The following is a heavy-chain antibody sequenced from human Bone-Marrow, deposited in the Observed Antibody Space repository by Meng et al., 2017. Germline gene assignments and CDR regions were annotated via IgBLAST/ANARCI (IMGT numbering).Heavy chain of an antibody. J-gene: IGHJ4*02. CDR1: GGSISSGGYY. CDR3: AREAGRDGYATPNFDH. CDR2: IYYSGST. V-gene: IGHV4-31*03. D-gene: IGHD5-24*01. Sequence: QVQLQESGPGLVKPSQTLSLTCPFSGGSISSGGYYWSWIRQHPGKGLEWIGYIYYSGSTYYNPSLKSRVTISVDTSMNQFSLKMTSVTAADTAVYYCAREAGRDGYATPNFDHWGQGTLVTVSS.